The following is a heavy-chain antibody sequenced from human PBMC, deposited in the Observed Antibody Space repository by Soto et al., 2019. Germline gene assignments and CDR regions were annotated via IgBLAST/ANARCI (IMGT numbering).Heavy chain of an antibody. Sequence: ASVKVSCKGFGYSFMKYGINWVRQAPGQGLEWVGWISPYSGYTHSAQKFHGRLTLTTDTAASTAYMELRILRSADTALYYCARAASALLQAAQPSRFDYWGKGTLVTVS. V-gene: IGHV1-18*01. CDR3: ARAASALLQAAQPSRFDY. J-gene: IGHJ4*02. CDR2: ISPYSGYT. CDR1: GYSFMKYG. D-gene: IGHD2-15*01.